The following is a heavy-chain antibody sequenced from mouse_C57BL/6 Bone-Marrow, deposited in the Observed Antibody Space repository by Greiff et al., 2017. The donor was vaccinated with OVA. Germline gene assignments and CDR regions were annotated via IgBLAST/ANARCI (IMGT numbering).Heavy chain of an antibody. CDR3: ARWESNYCFGAY. CDR1: GYTFTSYW. J-gene: IGHJ3*01. Sequence: QVQLQQSGAELVKPGASVKLSCTASGYTFTSYWMHWVKQRPGQGLEWIGMIHPNSGSTNYNEKFKSKATLTVDKSSSTAYMQLSSLTSEDSAVYYGARWESNYCFGAYWGQGTLVTVSA. D-gene: IGHD2-5*01. V-gene: IGHV1-64*01. CDR2: IHPNSGST.